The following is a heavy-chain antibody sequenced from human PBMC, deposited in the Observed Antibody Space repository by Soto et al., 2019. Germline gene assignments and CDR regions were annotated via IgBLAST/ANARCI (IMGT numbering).Heavy chain of an antibody. CDR2: IWDDGSNK. CDR3: ARALYISSWSVDY. V-gene: IGHV3-33*08. CDR1: GFSFSSYS. Sequence: GGSLRLSCVGTGFSFSSYSMHWVRQAPGKGLEWVAVIWDDGSNKYYGDSVKGRFTISRDSSKNTLYLQMDSLRAEDTAVYYCARALYISSWSVDYWGLGTLVTVSS. J-gene: IGHJ4*02. D-gene: IGHD6-13*01.